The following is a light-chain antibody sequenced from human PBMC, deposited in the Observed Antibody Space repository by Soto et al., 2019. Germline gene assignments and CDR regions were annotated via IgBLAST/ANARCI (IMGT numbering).Light chain of an antibody. Sequence: IKIPQSPSTLSPSVSARFPFTCGASEKINRWLAWYQQKPGKAPKLLISDASSLESGVPSRFSGSGSGTEFTLTISSLQPDDFATYYCQQCNSYPWTFGQGTKVDI. CDR2: DAS. CDR1: EKINRW. J-gene: IGKJ1*01. CDR3: QQCNSYPWT. V-gene: IGKV1-5*01.